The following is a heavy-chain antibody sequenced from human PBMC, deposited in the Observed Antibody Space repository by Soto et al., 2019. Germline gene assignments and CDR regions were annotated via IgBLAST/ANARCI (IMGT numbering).Heavy chain of an antibody. CDR1: GFTFSSSV. V-gene: IGHV3-23*01. Sequence: GGSLRLSCAASGFTFSSSVMSWVRQAPGKGLEWVSAISGSGASTYYADSVKGRFTISRDNSKNTLYLQMNSLRADDTAVYYCAKNRDGYYYSYFDYWGQGTLVTVSS. J-gene: IGHJ4*02. CDR3: AKNRDGYYYSYFDY. D-gene: IGHD3-22*01. CDR2: ISGSGAST.